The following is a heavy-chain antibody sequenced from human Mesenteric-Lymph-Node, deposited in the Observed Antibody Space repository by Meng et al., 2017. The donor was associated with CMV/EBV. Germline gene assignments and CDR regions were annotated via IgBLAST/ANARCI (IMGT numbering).Heavy chain of an antibody. V-gene: IGHV2-5*02. CDR1: GCSLSTDGGG. D-gene: IGHD5-12*01. CDR3: AHPRFTGYAMYYFDF. J-gene: IGHJ4*02. CDR2: IYWDDDH. Sequence: SGCSLSTDGGGVGWIRQAPGKALEWLALIYWDDDHLYNPSLKSRLTATKDTSKNQVVLTMTNMDPVDTATYYCAHPRFTGYAMYYFDFWGQGTLVTVSS.